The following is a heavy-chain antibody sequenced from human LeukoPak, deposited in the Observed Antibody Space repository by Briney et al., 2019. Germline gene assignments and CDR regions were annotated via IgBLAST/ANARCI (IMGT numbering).Heavy chain of an antibody. CDR1: GATFSSYA. Sequence: GASVKVSCKASGATFSSYAIGWVGQAPGQGLEWMGGFFPFFVTANYAQKFQGRVTITADESTSTAYMELSSLRSEDTAVYYCAGGPRLAYYYDSSGYFRFDYWGQGTLVTVSS. D-gene: IGHD3-22*01. J-gene: IGHJ4*02. CDR2: FFPFFVTA. CDR3: AGGPRLAYYYDSSGYFRFDY. V-gene: IGHV1-69*13.